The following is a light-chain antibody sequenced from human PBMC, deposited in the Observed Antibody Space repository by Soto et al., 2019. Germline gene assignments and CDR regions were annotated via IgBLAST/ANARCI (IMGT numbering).Light chain of an antibody. Sequence: LLSQSPATLSLCPGERATLSCRASQSVSSYLACYQQKPGQAPRLLMYDASNRATGIPARFSGSGSGTDFTLIISGVEAEDFAMYYCQQYGDSPWTFGQGTK. V-gene: IGKV3-11*01. CDR3: QQYGDSPWT. CDR2: DAS. J-gene: IGKJ1*01. CDR1: QSVSSY.